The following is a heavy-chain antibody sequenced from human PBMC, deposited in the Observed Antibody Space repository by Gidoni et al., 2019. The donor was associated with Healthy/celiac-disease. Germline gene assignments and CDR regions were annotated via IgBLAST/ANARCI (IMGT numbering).Heavy chain of an antibody. J-gene: IGHJ4*02. CDR3: ARLGLLLYLPYFDY. Sequence: QLQLQESGPGLVKPSETLSLTCTVSGGSISSSSYYWGWIRQPPGKGLEWIGSIYYSGSTYYNPSLKSRVTISVDTSKNQFSLKLSSVTAADTAVYYCARLGLLLYLPYFDYWGQGTLVTVSS. CDR2: IYYSGST. V-gene: IGHV4-39*01. CDR1: GGSISSSSYY. D-gene: IGHD2-2*02.